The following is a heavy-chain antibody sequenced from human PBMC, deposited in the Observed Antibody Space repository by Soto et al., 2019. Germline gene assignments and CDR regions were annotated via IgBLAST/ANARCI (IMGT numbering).Heavy chain of an antibody. J-gene: IGHJ4*02. CDR2: IYYSGST. CDR1: GGSISSSSYY. Sequence: SSETLSLTCTVSGGSISSSSYYWGWIRQPPGKGLEWIGSIYYSGSTYYNPSLKSRVTISVDTSKNQFSLKLSSVTAADTAVYYCARQYSSFYFEYWGQGTLVTVSS. V-gene: IGHV4-39*01. CDR3: ARQYSSFYFEY. D-gene: IGHD6-6*01.